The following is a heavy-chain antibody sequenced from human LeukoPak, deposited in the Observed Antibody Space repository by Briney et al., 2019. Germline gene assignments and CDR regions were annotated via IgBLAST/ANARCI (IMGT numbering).Heavy chain of an antibody. CDR2: ISGSGGIT. D-gene: IGHD3-22*01. Sequence: GGSLRLSCAASRFTFSSCAMNWVRQAPGKGLEWVSGISGSGGITHYADSVRGRFTISRDNSQNTLYLQMNSLRAEDTAVYYCAKDPTDFDSSGQTYFDYWGQGSLVTVSS. CDR1: RFTFSSCA. J-gene: IGHJ4*02. V-gene: IGHV3-23*01. CDR3: AKDPTDFDSSGQTYFDY.